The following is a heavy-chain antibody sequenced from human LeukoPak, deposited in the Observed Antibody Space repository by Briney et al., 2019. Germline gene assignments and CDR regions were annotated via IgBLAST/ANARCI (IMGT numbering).Heavy chain of an antibody. J-gene: IGHJ4*02. CDR3: ARDGNRYGSGSYPYFDY. Sequence: GGSLRLSCAASGFTFSNYAMSWARQAPGKGLEWVSSFTVSGGNTHYADSVKGRFTISRDNAKNSLYLQMNSLRAEDTAVYYCARDGNRYGSGSYPYFDYWGQGTLVTVSS. CDR2: FTVSGGNT. D-gene: IGHD3-10*01. CDR1: GFTFSNYA. V-gene: IGHV3-21*01.